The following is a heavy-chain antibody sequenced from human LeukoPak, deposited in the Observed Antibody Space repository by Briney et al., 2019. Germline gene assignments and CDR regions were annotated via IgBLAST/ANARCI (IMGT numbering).Heavy chain of an antibody. CDR1: GGSISGYY. D-gene: IGHD2-15*01. CDR3: ARGSGGYYYGLDV. Sequence: PSETLSLTCTVPGGSISGYYWNWIRQPPGKGLEGIGYIYNSGSTDYNPSLKSRVSISIDTSNNQFSLKLSSVTAADTAVYYYARGSGGYYYGLDVWGQGTTVTVSS. J-gene: IGHJ6*02. CDR2: IYNSGST. V-gene: IGHV4-59*01.